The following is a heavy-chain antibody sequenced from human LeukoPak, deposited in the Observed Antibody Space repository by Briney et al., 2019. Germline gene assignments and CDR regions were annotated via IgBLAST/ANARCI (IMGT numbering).Heavy chain of an antibody. CDR2: ISTSTTTI. V-gene: IGHV3-11*04. J-gene: IGHJ4*02. D-gene: IGHD1-26*01. Sequence: GGSLRLSCAASGFTFSDYYMSWIRQAPGKGLEWISCISTSTTTIYYANSVKGRFTISRDNAKKSLYLQMNSLRVEDTGVYYCASWGEGALDNWGQGTLVTVSS. CDR3: ASWGEGALDN. CDR1: GFTFSDYY.